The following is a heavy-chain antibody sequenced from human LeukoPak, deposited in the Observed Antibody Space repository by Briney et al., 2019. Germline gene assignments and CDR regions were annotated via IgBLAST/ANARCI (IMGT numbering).Heavy chain of an antibody. CDR1: GYTFTSYG. CDR2: ISGYNGNT. V-gene: IGHV1-18*01. J-gene: IGHJ6*03. Sequence: EASVKVSCKASGYTFTSYGISWVRQAPGQGLEWMGRISGYNGNTKYAQKFQGRVTMTTDTSTSTAYMELRSLRSDDTAVYYCARQPNCCIDYYYMDVWGKGTTVTVSS. D-gene: IGHD7-27*01. CDR3: ARQPNCCIDYYYMDV.